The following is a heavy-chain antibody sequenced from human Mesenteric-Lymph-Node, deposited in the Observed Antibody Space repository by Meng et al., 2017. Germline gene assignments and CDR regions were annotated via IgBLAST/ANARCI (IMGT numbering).Heavy chain of an antibody. CDR3: VRDTRRGGGWFDP. V-gene: IGHV4-4*02. J-gene: IGHJ5*02. Sequence: QVQRQGSGPGLVKPSGTLSLTCSVSVDSISGTKWWSWVRRPPGKGLEWIGYIYYTGSTFYNPSLKSRVTISVDKSRNQFSLKLTSVSAADTAVYYCVRDTRRGGGWFDPWGQGTLVTVSS. CDR1: VDSISGTKW. D-gene: IGHD3-10*01. CDR2: IYYTGST.